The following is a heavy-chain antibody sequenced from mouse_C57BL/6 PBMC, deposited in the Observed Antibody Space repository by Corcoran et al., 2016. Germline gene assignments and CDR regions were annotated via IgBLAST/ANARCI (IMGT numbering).Heavy chain of an antibody. CDR2: ISYDGSN. CDR3: ARGPYGSSYIAY. V-gene: IGHV3-6*01. D-gene: IGHD1-1*01. J-gene: IGHJ3*01. CDR1: GYSITSGYY. Sequence: DVQLQESGPGLVKPSQSLSLTCSVTGYSITSGYYWNWIRQFPGNKLEWMGYISYDGSNNYNTSLKNRISITRDTSKNQFFLKLNSVTTEDTATYYCARGPYGSSYIAYWGQGTLVTVSA.